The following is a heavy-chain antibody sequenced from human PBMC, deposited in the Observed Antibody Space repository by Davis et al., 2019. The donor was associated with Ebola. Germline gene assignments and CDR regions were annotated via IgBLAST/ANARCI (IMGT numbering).Heavy chain of an antibody. CDR3: ARVGSSGWFPTDY. V-gene: IGHV3-48*02. CDR1: GFTFSSYS. CDR2: ISSSSSTI. D-gene: IGHD6-19*01. J-gene: IGHJ4*02. Sequence: GESLKISCAASGFTFSSYSMNWVRQAPGKGLEWVSYISSSSSTIYYADSVKGRFTISRDNAKNSLYLQMNSLRDEDTAVYYCARVGSSGWFPTDYWGQGTLVTVSS.